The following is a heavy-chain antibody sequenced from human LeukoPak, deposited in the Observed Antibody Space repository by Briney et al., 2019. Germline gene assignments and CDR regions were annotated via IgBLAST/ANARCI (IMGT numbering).Heavy chain of an antibody. V-gene: IGHV4-30-4*01. J-gene: IGHJ3*02. CDR3: ARDCSGGSCYGAFDI. Sequence: SETLSLTCTVSGASIRSGDYYWSWIRQPPGKGLEWIGYIYDSGSTYYNPSLESRITISVDTSENRFSLKLSSVTATDTAVYYCARDCSGGSCYGAFDIWGQGTMVTVSS. CDR1: GASIRSGDYY. D-gene: IGHD2-15*01. CDR2: IYDSGST.